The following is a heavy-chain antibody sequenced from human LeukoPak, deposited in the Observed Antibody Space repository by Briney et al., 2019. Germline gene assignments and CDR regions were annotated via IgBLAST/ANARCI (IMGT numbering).Heavy chain of an antibody. J-gene: IGHJ3*02. D-gene: IGHD6-13*01. V-gene: IGHV3-9*01. Sequence: GGSLRLSCAGSGFTFDDHAMHWVRQAPGKGLEWVSGISWNSGGIGYADSVKGRFTISRDNAKNSLYLQMNSLRPEDTALYYCAGSWSPYDAFDIWGQGTMVSVSS. CDR2: ISWNSGGI. CDR3: AGSWSPYDAFDI. CDR1: GFTFDDHA.